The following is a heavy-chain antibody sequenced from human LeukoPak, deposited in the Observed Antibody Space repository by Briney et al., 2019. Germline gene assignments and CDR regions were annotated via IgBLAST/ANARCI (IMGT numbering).Heavy chain of an antibody. J-gene: IGHJ5*02. CDR3: AKGPSGIAVDNWSDP. D-gene: IGHD6-19*01. Sequence: PGGSLRLSCAASGFTFSSYAMSWVRQAPGKGLEWVSAISGSGGSTYYADSVKGRFTISRDNSKNTLSLQMNSLRADDTAIYYCAKGPSGIAVDNWSDPWGQGTLVTVSS. CDR2: ISGSGGST. CDR1: GFTFSSYA. V-gene: IGHV3-23*01.